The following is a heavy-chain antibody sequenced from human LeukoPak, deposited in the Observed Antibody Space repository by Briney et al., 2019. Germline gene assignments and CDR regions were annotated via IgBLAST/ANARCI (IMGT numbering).Heavy chain of an antibody. CDR1: GFTFSSYW. D-gene: IGHD3-10*01. Sequence: GGSLRLSCAASGFTFSSYWMSWVRQAPGKGLEWVANIKQDGSEKYYVDSVKGRFTISRDNAKNSLYLQMSSLRVEDTAVYFCAREEVRGYLDYWGQGILVTVSS. V-gene: IGHV3-7*01. CDR3: AREEVRGYLDY. CDR2: IKQDGSEK. J-gene: IGHJ4*02.